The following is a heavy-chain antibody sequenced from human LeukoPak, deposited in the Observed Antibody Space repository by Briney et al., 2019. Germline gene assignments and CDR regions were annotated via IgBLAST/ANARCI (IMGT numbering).Heavy chain of an antibody. D-gene: IGHD4-17*01. CDR3: ATSPGSAVTTRWFDP. CDR2: IYPGDSDT. V-gene: IGHV5-51*01. J-gene: IGHJ5*02. CDR1: GYSFTSYW. Sequence: GESLKISCKGSGYSFTSYWIGWVRQMPGKGLEWMGIIYPGDSDTRYSPSFQGQVTISADKSISTAYLQWSSLKASGTAMYYCATSPGSAVTTRWFDPWGQGTLVTVSS.